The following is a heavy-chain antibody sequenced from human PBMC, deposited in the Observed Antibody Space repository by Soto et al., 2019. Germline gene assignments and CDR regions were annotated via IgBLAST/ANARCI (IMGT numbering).Heavy chain of an antibody. V-gene: IGHV3-23*01. CDR1: GFTFSVYA. CDR3: ASLGVGDWANYYYYYGMDV. D-gene: IGHD2-21*02. CDR2: VTANGGST. Sequence: EVQLLESGGGFVQPGGSLSLSCAATGFTFSVYAMTWVRQAPGKGLERVSAVTANGGSTYSADSVQGRFTISRDNSKNTLFLQMHSLRAEDTAVYYCASLGVGDWANYYYYYGMDVWGQGTTVTVAS. J-gene: IGHJ6*02.